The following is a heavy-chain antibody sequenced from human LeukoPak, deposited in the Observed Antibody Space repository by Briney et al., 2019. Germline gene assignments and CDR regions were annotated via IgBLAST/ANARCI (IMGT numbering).Heavy chain of an antibody. Sequence: SETLSLTCTVSGGPIISSDYHWGWVRQPPGKGLEWIGTISYSGNTDYNPSLRSRVTISVDTSKNQFSLKLSSVTAADTAVYYCARSPYYDSSGYTYYYGMDVWGQGTTVTVSS. CDR2: ISYSGNT. D-gene: IGHD3-22*01. V-gene: IGHV4-39*07. CDR1: GGPIISSDYH. J-gene: IGHJ6*02. CDR3: ARSPYYDSSGYTYYYGMDV.